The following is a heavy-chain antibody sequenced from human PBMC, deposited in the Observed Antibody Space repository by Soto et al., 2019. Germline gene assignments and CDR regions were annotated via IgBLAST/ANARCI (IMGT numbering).Heavy chain of an antibody. V-gene: IGHV1-69*02. CDR3: ARGGKLGGDLDV. D-gene: IGHD3-10*01. J-gene: IGHJ6*04. CDR1: GGTFNRET. Sequence: QAQLVQSGAEVKKPGYSVKVSCKASGGTFNRETFSWVRQAPGQGLQWMGRIIPVLDVTEYPQNFQGRVTITADTSTSTVYLALSGLVSDDTAVYYCARGGKLGGDLDVWGKGTPVIVSS. CDR2: IIPVLDVT.